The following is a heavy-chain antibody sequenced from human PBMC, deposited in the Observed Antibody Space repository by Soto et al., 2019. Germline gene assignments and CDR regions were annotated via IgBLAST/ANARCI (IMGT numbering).Heavy chain of an antibody. J-gene: IGHJ6*02. CDR3: ARHKLKAEGSSGYYYYGMDV. V-gene: IGHV5-51*01. Sequence: GESLKISCKGSGYSFTSYWIGWVRQMPGKGLEWMGIIYPGDSDTRYSPSFQGQVTISADKSISTAYLQWSSLKASDTAMYYCARHKLKAEGSSGYYYYGMDVWGQGTTVTVSS. CDR1: GYSFTSYW. CDR2: IYPGDSDT. D-gene: IGHD3-22*01.